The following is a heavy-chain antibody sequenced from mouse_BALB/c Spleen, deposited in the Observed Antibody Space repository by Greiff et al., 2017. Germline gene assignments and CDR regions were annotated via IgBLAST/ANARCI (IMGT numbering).Heavy chain of an antibody. CDR1: GFNIKDYY. D-gene: IGHD3-2*01. V-gene: IGHV14-1*02. J-gene: IGHJ2*01. CDR2: IDPENGNT. Sequence: VHVKQSGAELVRPGALVKLSCKASGFNIKDYYMHWVKQRPEQGLEWIGWIDPENGNTIYDPKFQGKASITADTSSNTAYLQLSSLTSEDTAVYYCASLDSSGYYFDYWGQGTTLTVAS. CDR3: ASLDSSGYYFDY.